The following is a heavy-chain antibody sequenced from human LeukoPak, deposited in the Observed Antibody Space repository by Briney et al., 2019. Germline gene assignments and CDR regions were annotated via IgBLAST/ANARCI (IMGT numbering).Heavy chain of an antibody. V-gene: IGHV4-31*03. Sequence: PSETLSLTCTVSGGSISSGGYYWSWIRQHPGKGLEWIGYIYYSGSTYYNPSLKSRVTISVDTSKNQFSLKLSSVTAADTAVYYCARVQRGVTTVTLFYYYYYMDVWGKGTTVTASS. CDR2: IYYSGST. CDR1: GGSISSGGYY. CDR3: ARVQRGVTTVTLFYYYYYMDV. D-gene: IGHD4-11*01. J-gene: IGHJ6*03.